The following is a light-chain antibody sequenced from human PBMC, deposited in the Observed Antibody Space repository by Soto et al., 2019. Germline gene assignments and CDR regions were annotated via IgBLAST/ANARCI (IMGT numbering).Light chain of an antibody. CDR3: QQTYSTPLT. Sequence: DIQMTQSPSSLSASVADRVTITCRASQSISAYLNWFQHKPGRAPKLLIFGATSLQSGVPSRFSGSGSGTDFTLTISSLQPEDFAAYYCQQTYSTPLTFGGGTKLQIK. CDR1: QSISAY. J-gene: IGKJ4*01. V-gene: IGKV1-39*01. CDR2: GAT.